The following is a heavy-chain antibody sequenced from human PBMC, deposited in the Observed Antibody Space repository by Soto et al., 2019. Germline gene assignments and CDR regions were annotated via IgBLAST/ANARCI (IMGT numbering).Heavy chain of an antibody. CDR2: IIPVFCTA. Sequence: QVQLVQSVAEVKKPGSSVRVSCKASGGTLSNYGISWVRQAPGQGLEWMGGIIPVFCTANYAQKFQGRVTITADEYKSTVYMAVTSLRSEDTAVYYCSRGDATKIVVTTYYAMDVWGQGTTVSVSS. CDR3: SRGDATKIVVTTYYAMDV. J-gene: IGHJ6*02. D-gene: IGHD4-17*01. V-gene: IGHV1-69*12. CDR1: GGTLSNYG.